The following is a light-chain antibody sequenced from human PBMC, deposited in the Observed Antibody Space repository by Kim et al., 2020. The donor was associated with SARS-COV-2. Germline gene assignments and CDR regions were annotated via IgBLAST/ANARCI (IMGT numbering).Light chain of an antibody. J-gene: IGKJ4*01. Sequence: AIQMTQSPSSLSASVGDRVTITCRASQGIRNYLGWYQQKPGRAPTLLIYATSTLQSGVPSRFSGSGSGTDFTLTISSLQPEDVATYYCLQDDDYPLTFGGGTKVDIK. CDR2: ATS. V-gene: IGKV1-6*01. CDR3: LQDDDYPLT. CDR1: QGIRNY.